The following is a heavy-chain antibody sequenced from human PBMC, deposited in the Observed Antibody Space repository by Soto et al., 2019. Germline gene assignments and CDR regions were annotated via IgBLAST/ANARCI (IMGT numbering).Heavy chain of an antibody. CDR2: ISSSGSTI. CDR3: ARGVTEYSGSPPARGAFDI. V-gene: IGHV3-11*01. Sequence: GGSLRLSCAASGFTFSDYYMSWIRQAPGKGLEWVSYISSSGSTIYYADSVKGRFTISRDNAKNSLYLQMNSLRAEDTAVYYCARGVTEYSGSPPARGAFDIWGQGTMVTVSS. D-gene: IGHD5-12*01. J-gene: IGHJ3*02. CDR1: GFTFSDYY.